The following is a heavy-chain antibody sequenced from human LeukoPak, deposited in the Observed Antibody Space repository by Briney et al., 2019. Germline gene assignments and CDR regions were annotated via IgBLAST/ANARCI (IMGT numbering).Heavy chain of an antibody. D-gene: IGHD2-2*01. CDR3: ALVPAGPRGHWFDP. V-gene: IGHV1-18*04. CDR2: ISAYNGNT. Sequence: ASVKVSCKASGYTFTGYYMHWVRQAPGQGLEWMGWISAYNGNTNYAQKLQGRVTMTTDTSTSTAYMELRSLRSDDTAVYYCALVPAGPRGHWFDPWGQGTLVTVSS. J-gene: IGHJ5*02. CDR1: GYTFTGYY.